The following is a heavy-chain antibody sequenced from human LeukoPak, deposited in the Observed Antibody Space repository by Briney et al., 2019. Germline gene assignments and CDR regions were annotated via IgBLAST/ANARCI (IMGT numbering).Heavy chain of an antibody. CDR3: ARDRTPHYYGSGSYDFDY. D-gene: IGHD3-10*01. Sequence: GGSLRLSCAASGLTFSSYAMHWVRQAPGKGLEWVAVISYDGSNKYYADSVKGRFTISRDNSKNTLYLQMNSLRAEDTAVYYCARDRTPHYYGSGSYDFDYWGQGTLVTVSS. CDR2: ISYDGSNK. CDR1: GLTFSSYA. J-gene: IGHJ4*02. V-gene: IGHV3-30*04.